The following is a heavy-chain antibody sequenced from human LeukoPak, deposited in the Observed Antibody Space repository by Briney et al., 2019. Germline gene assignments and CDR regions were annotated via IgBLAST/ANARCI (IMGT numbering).Heavy chain of an antibody. V-gene: IGHV1-69*04. J-gene: IGHJ4*02. CDR1: GGTFSSYA. Sequence: ASVKVSCKASGGTFSSYAISWVRQAPGQGLEWMGRIIPILGIANYAQKFQGRVTITADESTSTAYMELSSLRSEDTAVYYCARETTGDGSGLDYWGQGTLVTVSS. CDR2: IIPILGIA. CDR3: ARETTGDGSGLDY. D-gene: IGHD6-19*01.